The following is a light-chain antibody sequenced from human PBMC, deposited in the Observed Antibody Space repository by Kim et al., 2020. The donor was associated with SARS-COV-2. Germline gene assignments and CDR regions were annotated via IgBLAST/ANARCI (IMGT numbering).Light chain of an antibody. CDR3: QRRLNWPLT. J-gene: IGKJ4*01. V-gene: IGKV3-11*01. CDR2: DAS. Sequence: TVLTQSPATLSLSPGERATLSCRASQSIGIYLAWYQQKPGQAPRLLIYDASTRVTGIPARFSGSGSGTDFTLTISSLEAEDSAVYFCQRRLNWPLTFGGGTKVDIK. CDR1: QSIGIY.